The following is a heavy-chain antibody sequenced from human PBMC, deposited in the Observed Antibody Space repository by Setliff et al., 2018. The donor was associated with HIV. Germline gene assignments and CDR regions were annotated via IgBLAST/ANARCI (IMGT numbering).Heavy chain of an antibody. V-gene: IGHV3-15*01. CDR2: VKSKTDGGAT. D-gene: IGHD2-8*01. CDR3: ARPLLRTNTVYGILGNWFDS. J-gene: IGHJ5*01. Sequence: GGSLRLSCVASGLTFSNAWMNWVRQAPGKGLEWVGRVKSKTDGGATEYATPVKDRFTISRDDSKSTLYLQLNSLKAEDTAVYYCARPLLRTNTVYGILGNWFDSWGRGTLVTVSS. CDR1: GLTFSNAW.